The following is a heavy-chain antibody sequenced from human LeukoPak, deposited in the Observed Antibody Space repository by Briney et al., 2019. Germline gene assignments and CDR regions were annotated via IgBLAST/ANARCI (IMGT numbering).Heavy chain of an antibody. D-gene: IGHD1-26*01. J-gene: IGHJ6*02. Sequence: GGSLRLSCAASGFTFSRYGMHWVRQAPGKGLEWVAVIANDGRDKHYADSVKGRFTISRDNSKNTLYLQMNSLRAEDTAVYYCARDLGARTGNSGSYYYYYGMDVWGQGTTVTVSS. CDR1: GFTFSRYG. CDR3: ARDLGARTGNSGSYYYYYGMDV. CDR2: IANDGRDK. V-gene: IGHV3-30*03.